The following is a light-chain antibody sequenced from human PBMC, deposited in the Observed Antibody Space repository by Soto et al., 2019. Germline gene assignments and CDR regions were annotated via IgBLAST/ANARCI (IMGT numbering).Light chain of an antibody. CDR2: AAS. Sequence: ETVVTQSPVTLSVSPGDTATLSCRASQRVSSHLAWYQQKPGQAPRLLIYAASTRATGIPVRFSGSGSETEFTLTISRLEPEDFAVYYCQQYGSSGTFGQGTKV. J-gene: IGKJ1*01. CDR3: QQYGSSGT. V-gene: IGKV3-15*01. CDR1: QRVSSH.